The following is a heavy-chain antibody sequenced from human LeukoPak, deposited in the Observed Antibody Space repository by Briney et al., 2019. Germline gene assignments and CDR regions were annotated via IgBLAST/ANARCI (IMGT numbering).Heavy chain of an antibody. D-gene: IGHD5-18*01. Sequence: SETLSLTCTVSGGSISSYYWSWIRQPPGKGLEWIGHIYTSGSTNYNPSLKSRVTISVDTSKNQFSLKLSSVTAADTAVYYCARLGYSYGLSYYYYMDVWGKGTTVTVSS. CDR1: GGSISSYY. CDR3: ARLGYSYGLSYYYYMDV. V-gene: IGHV4-4*09. CDR2: IYTSGST. J-gene: IGHJ6*03.